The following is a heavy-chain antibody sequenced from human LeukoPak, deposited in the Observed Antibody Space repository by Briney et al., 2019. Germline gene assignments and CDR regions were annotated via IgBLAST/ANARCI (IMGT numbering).Heavy chain of an antibody. V-gene: IGHV4-39*07. CDR3: ARGRTGTSFAY. CDR2: IYYSGST. D-gene: IGHD1-1*01. Sequence: PSETLSLTCTVSGGSISSSSYYWGWIRQPPGKGLEWIGSIYYSGSTYYNPSLKSRVTISVDTSKNQFSLKLSSVTAADTAVYYCARGRTGTSFAYWRQGTLVTVSS. J-gene: IGHJ4*02. CDR1: GGSISSSSYY.